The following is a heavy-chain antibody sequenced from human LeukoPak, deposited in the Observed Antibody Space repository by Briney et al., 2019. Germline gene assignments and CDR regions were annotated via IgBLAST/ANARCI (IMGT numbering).Heavy chain of an antibody. J-gene: IGHJ4*02. Sequence: GGSLRLSCAASGFPFNAYWMTWVRQAPGKGLEWVANIRQDGDTKYYVDSVKGRFTISRDNAMNSLYLQMNSLRAEDTAIYYCARSLPYGTTWYGRSDFWGQGTLDTVSS. CDR1: GFPFNAYW. V-gene: IGHV3-7*03. CDR2: IRQDGDTK. D-gene: IGHD6-13*01. CDR3: ARSLPYGTTWYGRSDF.